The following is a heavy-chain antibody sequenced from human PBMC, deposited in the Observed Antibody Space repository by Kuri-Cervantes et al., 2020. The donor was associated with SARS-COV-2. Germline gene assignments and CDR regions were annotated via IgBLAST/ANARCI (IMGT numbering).Heavy chain of an antibody. CDR2: IYYNGST. V-gene: IGHV4-31*02. CDR3: ARGAID. D-gene: IGHD2/OR15-2a*01. CDR1: GVSVTTFGSY. J-gene: IGHJ4*02. Sequence: SETLSLTCTVSGVSVTTFGSYWTWIRQPPGKGLEWVGYIYYNGSTYYNPSPRTRVIVSVDRSKNQFSLNLNSFTAADTALYYCARGAIDWGQGTLVTVSS.